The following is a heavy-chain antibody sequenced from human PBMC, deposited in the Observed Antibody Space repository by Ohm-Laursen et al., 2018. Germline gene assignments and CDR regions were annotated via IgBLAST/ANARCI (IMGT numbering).Heavy chain of an antibody. CDR3: AKDIDGGLRYFVWLFFL. CDR2: IKPHGSEK. Sequence: GSLRLSCAASGFTFSSYRKSWVRQAPGKGLEWVANIKPHGSEKYYVDSVKGRFTVSRDNAKNSLYLQMNSLRAEDTALYYCAKDIDGGLRYFVWLFFLWGQGTLVTVSS. CDR1: GFTFSSYR. J-gene: IGHJ4*02. V-gene: IGHV3-7*03. D-gene: IGHD3-9*01.